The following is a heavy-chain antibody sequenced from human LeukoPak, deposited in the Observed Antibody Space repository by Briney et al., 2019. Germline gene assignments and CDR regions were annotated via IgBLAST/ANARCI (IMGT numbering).Heavy chain of an antibody. CDR3: ARGAAATS. D-gene: IGHD6-13*01. Sequence: SETLSLTCAVSGGSISTYYWSWIRQPPGKGLEWIGYIHYSGSSNYNPSLKSRVTISLDTSKNQFSLKLSSVTAADTAVYYCARGAAATSWGQGILVTVSS. V-gene: IGHV4-59*01. CDR2: IHYSGSS. J-gene: IGHJ5*02. CDR1: GGSISTYY.